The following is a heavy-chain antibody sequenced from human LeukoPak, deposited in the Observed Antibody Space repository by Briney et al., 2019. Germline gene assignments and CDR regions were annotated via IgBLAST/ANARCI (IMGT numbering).Heavy chain of an antibody. J-gene: IGHJ4*02. CDR2: IYYSGST. V-gene: IGHV4-59*01. CDR3: ARIRLPGYFDY. CDR1: GGFISSYY. Sequence: SETLSLTCTVSGGFISSYYWSWIRQPPGKGLEWMGYIYYSGSTNYNPSLKSRVTISVDTSKNQFSLKLSSVPAADTAVYYCARIRLPGYFDYWGQGTLVTVSS.